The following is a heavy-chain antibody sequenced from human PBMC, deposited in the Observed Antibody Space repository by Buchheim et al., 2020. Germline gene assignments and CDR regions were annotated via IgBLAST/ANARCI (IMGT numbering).Heavy chain of an antibody. J-gene: IGHJ1*01. V-gene: IGHV3-48*04. CDR3: ARALGSGWSEYFQD. Sequence: EVQLVESGGGLVQPGESLRLSCAASGFTFSSYSMNWVRQAPGKGLEWVSYISSSSSSIYYADSVKGRFTISRDNAKNSLYPQMNSLRAEDTAVYYCARALGSGWSEYFQDWGQGTL. D-gene: IGHD6-19*01. CDR2: ISSSSSSI. CDR1: GFTFSSYS.